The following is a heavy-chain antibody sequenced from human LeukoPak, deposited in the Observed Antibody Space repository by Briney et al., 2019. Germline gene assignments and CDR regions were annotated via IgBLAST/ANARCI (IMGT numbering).Heavy chain of an antibody. CDR3: AREMRDGVPAATWFVP. V-gene: IGHV4-31*03. J-gene: IGHJ5*02. Sequence: PSQTLSLTCTVSGGSISSGGSYWGWTRQHPGKGLEWIGYIIYSGSTTYNPSLKSRVTVSVDTSKNQFSLKLSSVTAADTAVYYCAREMRDGVPAATWFVPWGQGTLVTVSS. CDR1: GGSISSGGSY. CDR2: IIYSGST. D-gene: IGHD2-2*01.